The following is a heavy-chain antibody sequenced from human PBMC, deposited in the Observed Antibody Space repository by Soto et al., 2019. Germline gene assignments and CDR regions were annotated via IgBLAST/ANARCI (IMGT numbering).Heavy chain of an antibody. V-gene: IGHV3-30*03. CDR3: ARGMYYYDPGGRDY. Sequence: GGSLRLSCAASGFTFSNYGMYWVRQAPGKGLEWVAFISYDGSSKFYADPMKGRHTISRDNSKNTLYLQMNSPRAEDTAVYYCARGMYYYDPGGRDYWGQGTLVTVAS. CDR1: GFTFSNYG. J-gene: IGHJ4*02. D-gene: IGHD3-22*01. CDR2: ISYDGSSK.